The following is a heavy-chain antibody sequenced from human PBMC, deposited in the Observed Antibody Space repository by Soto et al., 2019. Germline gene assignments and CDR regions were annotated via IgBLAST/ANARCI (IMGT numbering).Heavy chain of an antibody. J-gene: IGHJ6*02. D-gene: IGHD6-19*01. CDR1: GGTFRTYA. Sequence: QVQLLQSGAEVKKPGSSVRVSCEASGGTFRTYAISWVRQAPGQGLEWMGEIIPIFGTVNYAQRFQGRVKINADESTTTVYMALRSQRSEDTAVYYCAKGAVAGTPTSYYYYGMDVWGQGTTVTVSS. CDR3: AKGAVAGTPTSYYYYGMDV. CDR2: IIPIFGTV. V-gene: IGHV1-69*12.